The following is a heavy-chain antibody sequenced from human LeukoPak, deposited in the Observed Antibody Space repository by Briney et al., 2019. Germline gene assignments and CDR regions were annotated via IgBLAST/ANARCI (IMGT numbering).Heavy chain of an antibody. V-gene: IGHV3-53*01. CDR2: IYTAGST. J-gene: IGHJ4*02. Sequence: PGGSLRLSCAASGFTVSGNYMSWVRQAPGKGLEWASVIYTAGSTYNADSVKGRFTISRVKSKNTLYLQMNTLRAEDTAVYFCAGGNTWPGLSYWGQGTLLTVSS. D-gene: IGHD6-25*01. CDR1: GFTVSGNY. CDR3: AGGNTWPGLSY.